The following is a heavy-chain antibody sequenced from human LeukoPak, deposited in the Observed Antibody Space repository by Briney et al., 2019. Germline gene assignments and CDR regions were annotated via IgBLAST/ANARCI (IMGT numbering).Heavy chain of an antibody. Sequence: PSETLSLTCTVSGGSISSYYWSWIRQPAGKGLEWIGRIYNSGSTNYNPSLKSRVTVSVDTPKKQFTLKLSAVTAAYTAVYYCAVCSVTGRAFDIWGQGTMVTVSS. CDR1: GGSISSYY. CDR2: IYNSGST. CDR3: AVCSVTGRAFDI. D-gene: IGHD3-10*02. J-gene: IGHJ3*02. V-gene: IGHV4-4*07.